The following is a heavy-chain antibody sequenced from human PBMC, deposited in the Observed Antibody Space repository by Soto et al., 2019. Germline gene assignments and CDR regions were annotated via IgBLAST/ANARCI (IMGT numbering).Heavy chain of an antibody. CDR2: IYWDDDK. CDR3: ARTIAARPPSRLDY. V-gene: IGHV2-5*02. J-gene: IGHJ4*02. Sequence: SGPTLVKPTQTLTLTCTFSGFSLSTSGVGVGWIRQPPGKALEWLALIYWDDDKRYSPSLKSRLTITKDTSKNQVVLTMTNMDPVDTATYYCARTIAARPPSRLDYWGQGTLVTVSS. D-gene: IGHD6-6*01. CDR1: GFSLSTSGVG.